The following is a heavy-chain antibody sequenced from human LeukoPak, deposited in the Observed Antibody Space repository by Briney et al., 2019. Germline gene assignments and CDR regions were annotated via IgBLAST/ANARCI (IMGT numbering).Heavy chain of an antibody. CDR1: GGSISSSSYY. V-gene: IGHV4-39*01. J-gene: IGHJ4*02. CDR3: ARRIVGATGIDY. CDR2: IYYSGST. D-gene: IGHD1-26*01. Sequence: WETLSLTCTVSGGSISSSSYYWGWIRQPPGKGLEWIGSIYYSGSTYYNPSLKSRVTISVDTSKNQFSLKLSSVTAADTAVYYCARRIVGATGIDYWGQGTLVAVSS.